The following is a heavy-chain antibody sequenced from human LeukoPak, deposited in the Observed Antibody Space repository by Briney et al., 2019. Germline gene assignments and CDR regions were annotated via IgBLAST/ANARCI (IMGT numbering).Heavy chain of an antibody. CDR1: GFTVSSNY. D-gene: IGHD3-16*02. Sequence: GGSLRLSCAASGFTVSSNYMSWVRQAPGKGLEWVSVIYSGGSTYYADSVKGRFTISRDNSKNTLYLQMNSLRAEDTAVYYCARDRGITFGGVIVEGYFDYWGQGTLVTVSS. CDR3: ARDRGITFGGVIVEGYFDY. V-gene: IGHV3-66*01. J-gene: IGHJ4*02. CDR2: IYSGGST.